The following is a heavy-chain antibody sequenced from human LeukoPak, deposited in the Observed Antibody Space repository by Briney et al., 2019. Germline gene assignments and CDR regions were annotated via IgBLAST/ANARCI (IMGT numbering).Heavy chain of an antibody. CDR2: IYYSGTT. CDR3: AREVASSVHY. V-gene: IGHV4-39*01. CDR1: GGSISDSSYH. D-gene: IGHD3-10*01. Sequence: SETLSLTCTVSGGSISDSSYHWGWIRQPPGKGLEWIGSIYYSGTTYYRPFLKSRVTISVDTSKNQFSLKLTSATAADTAVYYCAREVASSVHYWGQGTLVTVSS. J-gene: IGHJ4*02.